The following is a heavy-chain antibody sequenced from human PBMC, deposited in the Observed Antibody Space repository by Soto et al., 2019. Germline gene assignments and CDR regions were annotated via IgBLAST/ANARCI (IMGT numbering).Heavy chain of an antibody. V-gene: IGHV3-9*01. CDR1: GFTFDDFA. J-gene: IGHJ4*02. CDR2: ISWNSGTI. D-gene: IGHD5-12*01. Sequence: EVQLVESGGGLVQPGRSLRLACAASGFTFDDFAMNWVRQAPGRGLEWVSGISWNSGTIGYADSVKGRFTISRDTAKNSLYLQLTSLRTEDTALYYCARSQVQWLGTGLDYWGQAILVTVSS. CDR3: ARSQVQWLGTGLDY.